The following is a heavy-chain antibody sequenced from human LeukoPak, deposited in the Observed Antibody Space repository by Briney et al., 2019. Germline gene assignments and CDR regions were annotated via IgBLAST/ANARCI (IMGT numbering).Heavy chain of an antibody. V-gene: IGHV4-39*01. D-gene: IGHD6-13*01. CDR2: IYYSGST. Sequence: SETLSLTCTVSGGSISSSSYYWGWIRQPPGKGLEWIGSIYYSGSTYYSPSLKSRVTISVDTSKNQFSLKLSSVTAADTAVYYCARLEDIAAAPDYYYGMDVWGQGTTVTVSS. CDR1: GGSISSSSYY. CDR3: ARLEDIAAAPDYYYGMDV. J-gene: IGHJ6*02.